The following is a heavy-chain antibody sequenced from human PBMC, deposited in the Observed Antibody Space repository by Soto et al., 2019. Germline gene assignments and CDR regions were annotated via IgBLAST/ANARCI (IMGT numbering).Heavy chain of an antibody. CDR2: IIPIFGTA. CDR3: ARENSVTHFDY. CDR1: GGTFSRYA. V-gene: IGHV1-69*05. D-gene: IGHD2-21*02. Sequence: ASVKVSCKASGGTFSRYAISWVRQAPGQGLEWMGGIIPIFGTANYAQKFQGRFTISRDKSEHTVFLQMTGLRADDTAVYYCARENSVTHFDYWGEGTLVTVSS. J-gene: IGHJ4*02.